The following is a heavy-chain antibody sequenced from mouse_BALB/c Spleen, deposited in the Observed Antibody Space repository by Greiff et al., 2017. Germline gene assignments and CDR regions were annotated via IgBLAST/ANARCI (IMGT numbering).Heavy chain of an antibody. CDR2: ISSGSSTI. Sequence: EVKLVESGGGLVQPGGSRKLSCAASGFTFSSFGMHWVRQAPEKGLEWVAYISSGSSTIYYADTVKGRFTISRDNPKNTLFLQMSSLKSEDTAMYYCARDGEVRRWFAYWGQGTLVTVSA. D-gene: IGHD2-14*01. CDR1: GFTFSSFG. V-gene: IGHV5-17*02. J-gene: IGHJ3*01. CDR3: ARDGEVRRWFAY.